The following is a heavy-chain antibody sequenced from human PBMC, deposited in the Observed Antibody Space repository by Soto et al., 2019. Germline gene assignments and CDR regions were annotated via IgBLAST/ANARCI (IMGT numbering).Heavy chain of an antibody. V-gene: IGHV5-51*01. CDR2: IFPRDSDT. CDR1: GYTFSNHW. J-gene: IGHJ6*02. Sequence: VESLKISCRGSGYTFSNHWINWVRLVPGKGLEWMGIIFPRDSDTRYSPSLQGQVIISVDKSTNTAYLQWTRLTASDTAIYYCAKSIEGGPMDVWGQGTTVTVSS. CDR3: AKSIEGGPMDV. D-gene: IGHD1-26*01.